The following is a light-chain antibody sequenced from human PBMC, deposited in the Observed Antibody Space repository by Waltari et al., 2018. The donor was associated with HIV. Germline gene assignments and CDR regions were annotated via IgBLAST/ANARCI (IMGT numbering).Light chain of an antibody. V-gene: IGLV2-14*01. J-gene: IGLJ2*01. CDR2: DVS. CDR3: SSYTSSSTLVV. CDR1: SSDVGGYNH. Sequence: QSALTPPASVSGSPGQSITIPCTGTSSDVGGYNHVSWYQQPPGKAPKLMIYDVSNRPSGVSNRFSGSKSGNTASLTISGLQAEDEADYYCSSYTSSSTLVVFGGGTKLTVL.